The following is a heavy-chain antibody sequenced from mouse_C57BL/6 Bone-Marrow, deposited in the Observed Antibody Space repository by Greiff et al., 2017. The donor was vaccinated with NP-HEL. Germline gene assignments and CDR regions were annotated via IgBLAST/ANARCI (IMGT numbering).Heavy chain of an antibody. V-gene: IGHV1-19*01. CDR2: INPYNGGT. Sequence: VQLQQSGPVLVKPGASVKMSCKASGYTFTDYYMNWVKQSHGKSLEWIGVINPYNGGTSYNQKFKGKATLTVDKSSSTAYMELNSLTSEDAAVYYCAGEPYGNYNYWGQGTTLTVSA. CDR1: GYTFTDYY. J-gene: IGHJ2*01. CDR3: AGEPYGNYNY. D-gene: IGHD2-1*01.